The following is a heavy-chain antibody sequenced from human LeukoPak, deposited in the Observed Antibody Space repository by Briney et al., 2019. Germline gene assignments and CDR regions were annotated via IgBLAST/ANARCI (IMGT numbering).Heavy chain of an antibody. J-gene: IGHJ4*02. V-gene: IGHV3-23*01. Sequence: AISGSGGSTYYADSVKGRFTISRDNSKNTLYLQMNSLRAEDTAVYYCAKIPYGSGSVRYYDYWGQGTLVTVSS. D-gene: IGHD3-10*01. CDR3: AKIPYGSGSVRYYDY. CDR2: ISGSGGST.